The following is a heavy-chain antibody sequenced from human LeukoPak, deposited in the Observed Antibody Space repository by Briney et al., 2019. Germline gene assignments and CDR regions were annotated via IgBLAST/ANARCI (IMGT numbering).Heavy chain of an antibody. Sequence: TGGSLRLSCAASGFTLSNHWMYWVRQAPGKGLVWVSRIASDGITTNYADSVKGRFTISRDNAKNTLYLQMNSLRAEDTAVYYCARSLFTAVNCFDPWGQGTLVTVSS. CDR2: IASDGITT. D-gene: IGHD5-18*01. CDR1: GFTLSNHW. CDR3: ARSLFTAVNCFDP. J-gene: IGHJ5*02. V-gene: IGHV3-74*01.